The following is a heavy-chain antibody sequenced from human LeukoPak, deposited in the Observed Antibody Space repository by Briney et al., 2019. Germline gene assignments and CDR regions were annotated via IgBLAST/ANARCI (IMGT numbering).Heavy chain of an antibody. D-gene: IGHD2-15*01. V-gene: IGHV4-34*01. CDR2: VNHGGST. J-gene: IGHJ6*02. Sequence: PSETLSLTCTIYGGSFSGYYCSWIRQSPGKGLELIGEVNHGGSTNYNPSLKSRLTISVDTSKKQFSLKLSSVTAADTAVYYCARGGPYCSGGSCFSLLDAWGQGTTVTVSS. CDR3: ARGGPYCSGGSCFSLLDA. CDR1: GGSFSGYY.